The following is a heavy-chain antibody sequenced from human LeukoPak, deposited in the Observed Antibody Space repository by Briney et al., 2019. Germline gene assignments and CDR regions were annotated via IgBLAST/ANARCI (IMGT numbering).Heavy chain of an antibody. Sequence: SETLSLTCAVYGGSFSGNYWSWIRQPPGKGLEWIGEINHSGSTNYNPSLKSRVTISVDTSKNQFSLKLSSVTAADTAVYYCARVRGYYDSSGYSPRGYFQHWGQGTLVTVSS. V-gene: IGHV4-34*01. CDR2: INHSGST. D-gene: IGHD3-22*01. CDR3: ARVRGYYDSSGYSPRGYFQH. CDR1: GGSFSGNY. J-gene: IGHJ1*01.